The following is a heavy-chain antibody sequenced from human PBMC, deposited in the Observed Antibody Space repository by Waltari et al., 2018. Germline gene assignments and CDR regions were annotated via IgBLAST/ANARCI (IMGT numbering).Heavy chain of an antibody. CDR1: GLPFDDST. D-gene: IGHD2-21*01. CDR3: AKDFRAYCGGDCYFDY. V-gene: IGHV3-43*01. Sequence: EVQLVESGGVVVQPGGSLRLSCAASGLPFDDSTIPRVRKAPGKGLEWVSLISWDGGSTYYADSVKGRFTISRDNSKNSLYLQMNSLRTEDTALYYCAKDFRAYCGGDCYFDYWGQGTLVTVSS. CDR2: ISWDGGST. J-gene: IGHJ4*02.